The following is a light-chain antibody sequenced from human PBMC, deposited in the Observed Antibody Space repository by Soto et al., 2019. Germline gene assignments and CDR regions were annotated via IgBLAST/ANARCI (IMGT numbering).Light chain of an antibody. Sequence: QSVLTQPASVSGSPGRSITISCTVTSSDVGDYIFVSWYQQHPGKAPKLIIYEVSNRPSGVSNRFSGSKSDNTASLTISGLQPEDEADYYFNSYTRSSTYVFGTGTKVTV. CDR1: SSDVGDYIF. CDR3: NSYTRSSTYV. V-gene: IGLV2-14*01. J-gene: IGLJ1*01. CDR2: EVS.